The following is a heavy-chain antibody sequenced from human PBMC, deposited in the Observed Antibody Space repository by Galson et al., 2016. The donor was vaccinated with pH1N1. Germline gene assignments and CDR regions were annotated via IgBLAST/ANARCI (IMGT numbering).Heavy chain of an antibody. J-gene: IGHJ6*04. Sequence: SLRLSCAASGFTFDDSAMHWVRQAPGKGLEWVPCISWNSGTTGYADSVQGRFTVSRDNVKHSLYLQMKSLRPEDTALYYCAKVRGFLSGYMDVWGKGTTVTVSS. D-gene: IGHD3-9*01. CDR1: GFTFDDSA. CDR2: ISWNSGTT. V-gene: IGHV3-9*01. CDR3: AKVRGFLSGYMDV.